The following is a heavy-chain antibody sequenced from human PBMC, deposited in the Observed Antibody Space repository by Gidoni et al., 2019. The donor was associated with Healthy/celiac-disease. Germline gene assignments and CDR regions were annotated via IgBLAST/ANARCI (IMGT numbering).Heavy chain of an antibody. CDR2: ISSSGSII. D-gene: IGHD1-1*01. CDR1: GFTFSDYY. CDR3: ARVNWNDGSYFDY. J-gene: IGHJ4*02. V-gene: IGHV3-11*04. Sequence: QVQLVESGGGLVKPRGSLRLSCVASGFTFSDYYMSWIRQAPGKGLEWVSYISSSGSIIYYADSVKGRFTTSRDNAKNSLYLQMNSLRAEDTAVYYCARVNWNDGSYFDYWGQGTLVTVSS.